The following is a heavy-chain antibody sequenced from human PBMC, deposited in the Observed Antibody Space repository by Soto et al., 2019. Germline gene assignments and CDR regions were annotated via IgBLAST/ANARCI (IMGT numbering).Heavy chain of an antibody. V-gene: IGHV3-30-3*01. J-gene: IGHJ4*02. D-gene: IGHD3-10*01. CDR1: GFTFSSYA. Sequence: GGSLRLSCAASGFTFSSYAMHWVRQAPGKGLEWVAVISYDGSNKYYADSVKGRFTISGDNSKKTLYLQMNSLRAGDPAAYYCARDSGSGSYYFFYFDSWGPGTLVTVSS. CDR3: ARDSGSGSYYFFYFDS. CDR2: ISYDGSNK.